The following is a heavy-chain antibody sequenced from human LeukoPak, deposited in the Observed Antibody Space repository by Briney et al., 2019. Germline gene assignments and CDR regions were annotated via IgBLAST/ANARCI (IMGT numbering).Heavy chain of an antibody. V-gene: IGHV1-18*01. Sequence: ASVKVSCKASGYTFTSYGISWVRQAPGQGLEWMGWNSAYNGNTNYAQKLQGRVTMTTDTSTSTAYMELRSLRSDDTAVYYCARDTVTIFGVVKGGPDAFDIWGQGTMVTVSS. CDR3: ARDTVTIFGVVKGGPDAFDI. CDR2: NSAYNGNT. J-gene: IGHJ3*02. D-gene: IGHD3-3*01. CDR1: GYTFTSYG.